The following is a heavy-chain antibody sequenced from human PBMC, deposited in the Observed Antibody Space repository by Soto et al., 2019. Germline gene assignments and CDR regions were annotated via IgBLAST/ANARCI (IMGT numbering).Heavy chain of an antibody. V-gene: IGHV1-69*13. J-gene: IGHJ5*02. D-gene: IGHD2-15*01. CDR2: IIPIFGTA. CDR1: GGTFSSYA. CDR3: AREVVVAATSWFEP. Sequence: SVKVSCKASGGTFSSYAISWVRQAPGQGLEWMGGIIPIFGTANYAQKFQGRVTITADESTSTAYMELSSLRSEDTAVYYCAREVVVAATSWFEPWGQGTLVTVSS.